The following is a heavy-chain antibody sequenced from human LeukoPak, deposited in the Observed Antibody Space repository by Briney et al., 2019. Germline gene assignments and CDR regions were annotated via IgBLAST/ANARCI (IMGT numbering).Heavy chain of an antibody. V-gene: IGHV4-4*09. Sequence: SETLSLTCTVSGGSMTHYFWNWIRQPPGKGPEWIGYTHTSGSPDYSRSLKSRVTISLDTSKNQFSLMLSSVTAADTAVYFCARATQRYCSGTTCFPYWFDTWGQGTLATVSS. J-gene: IGHJ5*02. D-gene: IGHD2-2*01. CDR1: GGSMTHYF. CDR3: ARATQRYCSGTTCFPYWFDT. CDR2: THTSGSP.